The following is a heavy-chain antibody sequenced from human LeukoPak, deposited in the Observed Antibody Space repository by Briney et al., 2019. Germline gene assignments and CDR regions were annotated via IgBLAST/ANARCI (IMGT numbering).Heavy chain of an antibody. V-gene: IGHV3-66*01. J-gene: IGHJ4*02. CDR3: AKDTGIAVAGTLKY. CDR2: IYSGGST. D-gene: IGHD6-19*01. CDR1: GFTVSSNY. Sequence: GGSLRLSCAASGFTVSSNYMSWVRQAPGKGLEWVSFIYSGGSTYYADSVKGRFIISRDNSKNTLYLQMNSLRAEDTAVYYCAKDTGIAVAGTLKYWGQGTLVTVSS.